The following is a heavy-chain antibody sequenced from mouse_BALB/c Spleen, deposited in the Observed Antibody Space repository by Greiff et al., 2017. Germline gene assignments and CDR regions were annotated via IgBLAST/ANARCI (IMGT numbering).Heavy chain of an antibody. Sequence: VQLQQSGAELVRPGTSVKVSCKASGYAFTNYLIEWVKQRPGQGLEWIGVINPGSGGTNYNEKFKGKATLTADKSTSTAYMQLSSLTSDDSAVYICARGRGKKGDYYAMDYWGQGTSVTVSS. CDR1: GYAFTNYL. V-gene: IGHV1-54*01. J-gene: IGHJ4*01. CDR3: ARGRGKKGDYYAMDY. CDR2: INPGSGGT.